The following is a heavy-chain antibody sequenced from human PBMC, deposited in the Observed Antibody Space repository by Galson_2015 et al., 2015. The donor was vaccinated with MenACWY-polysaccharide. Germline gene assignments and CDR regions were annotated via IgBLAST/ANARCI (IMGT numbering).Heavy chain of an antibody. Sequence: PALVNPTQSLALTRTFSGFSLGTGDVGGAWVRQPPGQALEWLAIIYWAHDKRNSPSMRSRLTITKETSKNQVVLIMSNMDPVDTATYYCAHSMITFGGVAYLDAFDVWGQGTMVTVSS. J-gene: IGHJ3*01. D-gene: IGHD3-16*01. CDR1: GFSLGTGDVG. CDR3: AHSMITFGGVAYLDAFDV. V-gene: IGHV2-5*02. CDR2: IYWAHDK.